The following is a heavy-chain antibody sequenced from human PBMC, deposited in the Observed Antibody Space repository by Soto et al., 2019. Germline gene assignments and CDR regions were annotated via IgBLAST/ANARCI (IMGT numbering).Heavy chain of an antibody. J-gene: IGHJ4*02. Sequence: PGGSLRLSCVGSGFISSNNGMHWVRQTPGKGLEWVAFMSYDGSDTFYADSVKGRFTISRDNSKNTLFLHMSNLRAEDTAMYYCTIVRVADSALDHWGQGTLVTVSS. CDR2: MSYDGSDT. CDR1: GFISSNNG. CDR3: TIVRVADSALDH. D-gene: IGHD3-10*02. V-gene: IGHV3-30*02.